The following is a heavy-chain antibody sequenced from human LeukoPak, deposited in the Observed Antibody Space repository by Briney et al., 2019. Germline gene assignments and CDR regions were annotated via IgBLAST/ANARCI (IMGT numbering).Heavy chain of an antibody. CDR2: MNPNSGNT. J-gene: IGHJ3*02. Sequence: ASVKVSCKASGYTFTSYGISWVRQAPGQGLEWMGWMNPNSGNTGYAQKFQGRVTTTRNTSISTAYMELSSLRSEDTAVYYCARARNYYDSSGYYVSDAFDIWGQGTMVTVSS. D-gene: IGHD3-22*01. CDR3: ARARNYYDSSGYYVSDAFDI. V-gene: IGHV1-8*03. CDR1: GYTFTSYG.